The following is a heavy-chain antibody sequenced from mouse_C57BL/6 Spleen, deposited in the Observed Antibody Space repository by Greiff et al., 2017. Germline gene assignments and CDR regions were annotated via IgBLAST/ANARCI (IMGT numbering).Heavy chain of an antibody. Sequence: EVKLVESGGGLVQPGGSLKLSCAASGFTFSDYGMAWVRQAPRKGPEWVAFISNLAYSIYYADNVTGQVTLTREKATNTTYLELSSLRSEDTAVYYCAREEYPYAMDDWGQGTSVTVSS. D-gene: IGHD5-2*01. CDR3: AREEYPYAMDD. CDR1: GFTFSDYG. J-gene: IGHJ4*01. CDR2: ISNLAYSI. V-gene: IGHV5-15*04.